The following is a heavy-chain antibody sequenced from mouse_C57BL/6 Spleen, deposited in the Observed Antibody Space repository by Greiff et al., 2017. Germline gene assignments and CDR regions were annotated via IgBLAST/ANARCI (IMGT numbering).Heavy chain of an antibody. CDR3: ARGGDDYDGAWFAY. CDR2: INPSTGGT. CDR1: GYSFTGYY. D-gene: IGHD2-4*01. V-gene: IGHV1-42*01. J-gene: IGHJ3*01. Sequence: EVQLVESGPEPVKPGASVKISCKASGYSFTGYYMNWVKQSPEKSLEWIGEINPSTGGTTYNQKFKAKATLTVDKSSSTAYMQLKSLTSEDSAVYYCARGGDDYDGAWFAYWGQGTLVTVSA.